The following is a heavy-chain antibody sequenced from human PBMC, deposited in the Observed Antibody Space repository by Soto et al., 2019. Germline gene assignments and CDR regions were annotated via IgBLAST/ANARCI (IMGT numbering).Heavy chain of an antibody. CDR3: ASVGYGGNQIDY. J-gene: IGHJ4*02. V-gene: IGHV3-33*01. CDR1: GFTFSSYG. Sequence: QVQLVESGGGVVQPGRSLRLSRAASGFTFSSYGMHWVRRAPGKGLEWVAVIWYDGSNKYYADSVKGRFTISRDNSKNTLYLQMNSLRAEDMAVYYCASVGYGGNQIDYWGQGTLVTVSS. CDR2: IWYDGSNK. D-gene: IGHD4-17*01.